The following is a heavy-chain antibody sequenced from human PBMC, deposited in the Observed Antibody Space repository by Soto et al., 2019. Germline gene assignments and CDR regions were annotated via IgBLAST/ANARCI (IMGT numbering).Heavy chain of an antibody. J-gene: IGHJ6*02. V-gene: IGHV1-18*01. CDR2: ISAYNGNT. D-gene: IGHD4-4*01. CDR1: VYTFTSYG. Sequence: ASVTVCCKASVYTFTSYGMSWVRQAPGQGLEWMGWISAYNGNTNYAQKLQGRVTMTTDTSTSTAYMELRSLRSDDTAVYYCARQTTVTKPVYYYYYGMDVWGQGTTVTVSS. CDR3: ARQTTVTKPVYYYYYGMDV.